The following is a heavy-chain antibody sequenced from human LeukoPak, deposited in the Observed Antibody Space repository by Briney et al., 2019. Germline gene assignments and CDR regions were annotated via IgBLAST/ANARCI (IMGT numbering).Heavy chain of an antibody. CDR2: INPNSGGT. D-gene: IGHD7-27*01. J-gene: IGHJ6*03. V-gene: IGHV1-2*02. CDR1: GYTFTGYY. Sequence: ASVKVSCKASGYTFTGYYMHWVRQAPGQGLEWMGWINPNSGGTNYARKFQGRVTMTRDTSISTAYMELSRLRSDDTAVYYCARITGTYYYYMDVWGKGTTVTISS. CDR3: ARITGTYYYYMDV.